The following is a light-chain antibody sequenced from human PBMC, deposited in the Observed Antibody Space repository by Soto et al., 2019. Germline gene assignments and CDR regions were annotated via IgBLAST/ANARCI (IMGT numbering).Light chain of an antibody. CDR1: QSVSSNY. Sequence: EIVLTQSPGTLSLSPGERATLSCRASQSVSSNYLAWYQQKPGQAPRLLIYGASSRATGIPDRFSGSGSATEFTLTISSLQSEDFAVYYCQQYSQWPLTFGGGTKVDIK. V-gene: IGKV3-20*01. CDR3: QQYSQWPLT. J-gene: IGKJ4*01. CDR2: GAS.